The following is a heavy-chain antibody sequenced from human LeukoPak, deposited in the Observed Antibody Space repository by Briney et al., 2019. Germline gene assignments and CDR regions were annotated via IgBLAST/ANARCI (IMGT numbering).Heavy chain of an antibody. J-gene: IGHJ4*02. CDR2: ISAYNGNT. V-gene: IGHV1-18*01. CDR1: GYTFTSYG. CDR3: ARDLGKDIVVVPAALYYFDY. Sequence: ASVTVSCKASGYTFTSYGISWVRQAPGQGLEWMGWISAYNGNTNYAQKLQGRVTMTTDTSTSTAYMELRSLRSDDTAVYYCARDLGKDIVVVPAALYYFDYWGQGTLVTVSS. D-gene: IGHD2-2*01.